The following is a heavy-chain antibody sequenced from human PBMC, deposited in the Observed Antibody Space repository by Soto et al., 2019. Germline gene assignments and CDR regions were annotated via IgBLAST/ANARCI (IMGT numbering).Heavy chain of an antibody. D-gene: IGHD3-22*01. Sequence: ASVKVSCKASGYTFTSYAMHWVRQAPGQRLEWMGWINAGNGNTKYSQKFQGRVTITRETSASTAYMELSSLRSEDPAVYCCERLRDYSDSSGYYLYWHFDPWPRGTLLTVSS. V-gene: IGHV1-3*01. CDR3: ERLRDYSDSSGYYLYWHFDP. J-gene: IGHJ2*01. CDR2: INAGNGNT. CDR1: GYTFTSYA.